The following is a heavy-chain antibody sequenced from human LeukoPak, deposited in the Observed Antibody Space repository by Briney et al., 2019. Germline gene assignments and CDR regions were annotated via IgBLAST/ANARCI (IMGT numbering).Heavy chain of an antibody. CDR1: GFTFSSYA. D-gene: IGHD2-2*01. CDR2: ISYDGSNK. CDR3: ARGGQLDY. Sequence: GRSLRLSCAASGFTFSSYAMHWVRQAPGKGLEWVAVISYDGSNKCYADSVKGRFTISRDNSKNTLYLQMNSLRAEDTAVYYCARGGQLDYWGQGTLVTVSS. J-gene: IGHJ4*02. V-gene: IGHV3-30-3*01.